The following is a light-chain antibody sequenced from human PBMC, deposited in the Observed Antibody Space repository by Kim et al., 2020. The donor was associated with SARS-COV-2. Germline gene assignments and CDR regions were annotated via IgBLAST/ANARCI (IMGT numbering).Light chain of an antibody. V-gene: IGKV4-1*01. J-gene: IGKJ2*01. Sequence: ATINCKSSQSVLYSSNNKNCFAWYQEKPGQPPKLLLYWASTRESGVPDRFSGSGSGTDFTLTISSLQAEDVAIYYCHQYYSSPFTFGQETKLEI. CDR3: HQYYSSPFT. CDR1: QSVLYSSNNKNC. CDR2: WAS.